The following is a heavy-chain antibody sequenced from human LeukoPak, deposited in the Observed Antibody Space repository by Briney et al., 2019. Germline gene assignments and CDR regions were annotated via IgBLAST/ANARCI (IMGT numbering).Heavy chain of an antibody. V-gene: IGHV3-30*02. CDR1: GFTLSSYG. J-gene: IGHJ1*01. Sequence: GGSLRLSCAASGFTLSSYGMHRVRQAPGKGLEWVAFIRYDGSNKYYADSVKGRFTISRDNSKNTLYLQMNSLRAEDTAVYYCAKDRDCGGDCYPRYFQHWGQGTLVTVSS. CDR2: IRYDGSNK. CDR3: AKDRDCGGDCYPRYFQH. D-gene: IGHD2-21*02.